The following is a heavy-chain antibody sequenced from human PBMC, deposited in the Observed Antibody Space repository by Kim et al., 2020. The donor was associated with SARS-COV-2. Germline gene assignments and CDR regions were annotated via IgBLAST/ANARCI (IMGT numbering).Heavy chain of an antibody. CDR2: MNAANGNT. J-gene: IGHJ4*02. CDR3: SSAQVLDY. CDR1: GFTFTNYG. V-gene: IGHV1-3*01. D-gene: IGHD2-8*02. Sequence: ASVKVSCKASGFTFTNYGIHWVRQAPGERLEWMGWMNAANGNTKYSQRFQGRVTFTRDTSATTAYMELSRLTSEDTSVYYCSSAQVLDYWGEGLLVIVSS.